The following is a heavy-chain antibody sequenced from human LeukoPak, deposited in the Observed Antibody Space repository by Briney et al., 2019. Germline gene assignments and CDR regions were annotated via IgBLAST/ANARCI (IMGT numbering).Heavy chain of an antibody. CDR3: AKEIGVDDYFDY. D-gene: IGHD5-12*01. CDR1: GFTFSSYS. CDR2: VSSDGYTE. J-gene: IGHJ4*02. Sequence: GGSLRLSCAASGFTFSSYSMHWVRQTPGKGLECVAVVSSDGYTEYYADSVKGRFTISRDNSQNTLYLQMNSLRAEDMAVYYCAKEIGVDDYFDYWGQGTLVTVSS. V-gene: IGHV3-30*18.